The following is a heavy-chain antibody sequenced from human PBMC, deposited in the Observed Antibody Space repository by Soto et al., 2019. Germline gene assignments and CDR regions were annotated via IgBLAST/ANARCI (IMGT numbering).Heavy chain of an antibody. D-gene: IGHD3-9*01. V-gene: IGHV4-34*01. J-gene: IGHJ4*02. Sequence: SETLSLTCAAYGGSFSGYYLSWIRQPPGKGLEWIGEINHSGSTNYNPSLKSRVTISVDTSKNQFSLKLSSVTAADTAVYYCARGRGDFDWLSPLNYWGQGTLVTVSS. CDR2: INHSGST. CDR3: ARGRGDFDWLSPLNY. CDR1: GGSFSGYY.